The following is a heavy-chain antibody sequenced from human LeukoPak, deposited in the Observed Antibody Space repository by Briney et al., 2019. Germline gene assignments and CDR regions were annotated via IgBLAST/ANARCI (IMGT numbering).Heavy chain of an antibody. Sequence: SETLSLTCTVSGGSISSYYWSWIRQPPGKGLEWIGYIYYSGSTNYNPSLKSRVTISVDTSKNQFSLKLSSVTAADTAVYYCARGVEQYYDILTGYYNEYYFDYWGQGTLITVSS. J-gene: IGHJ4*02. CDR1: GGSISSYY. V-gene: IGHV4-59*01. D-gene: IGHD3-9*01. CDR2: IYYSGST. CDR3: ARGVEQYYDILTGYYNEYYFDY.